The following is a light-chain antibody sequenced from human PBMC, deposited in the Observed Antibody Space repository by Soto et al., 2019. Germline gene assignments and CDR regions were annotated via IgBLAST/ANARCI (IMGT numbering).Light chain of an antibody. CDR1: QSVSNSY. Sequence: EMVLTQSPGTLSLSPGERATLSCRASQSVSNSYLAWYQQKPGQAPRLLIYGASSRATGIPERFSGSGSGTDFTLTISRLEPEDFAVYLCQQYGISLTFGGGTKVEI. CDR3: QQYGISLT. CDR2: GAS. J-gene: IGKJ4*01. V-gene: IGKV3-20*01.